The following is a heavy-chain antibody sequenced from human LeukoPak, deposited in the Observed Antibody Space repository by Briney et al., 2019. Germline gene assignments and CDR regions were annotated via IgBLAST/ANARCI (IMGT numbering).Heavy chain of an antibody. D-gene: IGHD6-19*01. CDR3: ADEFGLKWLAD. J-gene: IGHJ4*02. Sequence: ASVKVSCKASGYTFTGYYVHWARQAPGQGLEWMGWINPSSGGANYAQKFQGRVTMTRDTSISTAYMELSRLRSDDTAVYYCADEFGLKWLADWGQGTLVTVSS. CDR2: INPSSGGA. CDR1: GYTFTGYY. V-gene: IGHV1-2*02.